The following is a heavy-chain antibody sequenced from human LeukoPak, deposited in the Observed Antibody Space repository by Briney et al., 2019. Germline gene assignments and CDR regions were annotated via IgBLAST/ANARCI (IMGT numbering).Heavy chain of an antibody. J-gene: IGHJ6*02. CDR3: AKNLYCGGGSCYPSALGMDV. D-gene: IGHD2-15*01. Sequence: GGSLRLSCAASGFTFSSYAMSWVRQAPGKGLEWVSSISGSGGNTYYADPVKGRFTISRDNSKNTLFLQMNSLRAEDTAVYYCAKNLYCGGGSCYPSALGMDVWGQGTTVTVSS. CDR1: GFTFSSYA. CDR2: ISGSGGNT. V-gene: IGHV3-23*01.